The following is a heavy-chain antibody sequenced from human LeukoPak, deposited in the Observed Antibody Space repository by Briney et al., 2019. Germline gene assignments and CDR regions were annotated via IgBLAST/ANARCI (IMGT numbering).Heavy chain of an antibody. CDR3: ARYYDTLSYMDV. J-gene: IGHJ6*03. CDR2: IFYSGRT. CDR1: GDSLISGAHY. Sequence: TSETLSLTCIVSGDSLISGAHYWSWIRQAPGRGLEWLGYIFYSGRTYYNPSVKSRLGISINTSENQFSVKLSSVTAADTAVYYCARYYDTLSYMDVWGKGPRSPSP. V-gene: IGHV4-30-4*08. D-gene: IGHD3-9*01.